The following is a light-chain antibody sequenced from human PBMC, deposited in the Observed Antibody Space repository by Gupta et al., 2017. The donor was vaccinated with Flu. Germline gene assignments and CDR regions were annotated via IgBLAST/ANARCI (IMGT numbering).Light chain of an antibody. CDR1: HSDLGTYDY. V-gene: IGLV2-14*01. CDR3: SSYSNTDNPYV. Sequence: QSALTQPASVSGSRGQSITISCTGSHSDLGTYDYVSWYQQHTGKSPKLIIFEVTSRPSGVSSRFSGSKSGSTASMTISGLQAEDEADYYCSSYSNTDNPYVFGTGTKVTVL. J-gene: IGLJ1*01. CDR2: EVT.